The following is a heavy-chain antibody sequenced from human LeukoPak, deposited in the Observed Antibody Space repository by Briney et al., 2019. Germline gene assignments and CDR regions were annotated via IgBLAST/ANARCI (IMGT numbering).Heavy chain of an antibody. Sequence: QSGGSLRLSCAASGFTFSTNPMSWVRQAPGKGQEWVSAISDTRTYYADAVKGRFTISRDNSKNTVFLQMNSLRAEDTAVYYCVKEQVDRAFTRSFEIWGQGTVVTVSS. V-gene: IGHV3-23*01. D-gene: IGHD3-10*01. CDR2: ISDTRT. CDR3: VKEQVDRAFTRSFEI. CDR1: GFTFSTNP. J-gene: IGHJ3*02.